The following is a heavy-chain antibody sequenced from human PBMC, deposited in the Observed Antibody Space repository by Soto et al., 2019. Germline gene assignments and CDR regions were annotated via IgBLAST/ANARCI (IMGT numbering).Heavy chain of an antibody. Sequence: QVQLVQSGAEVKKPGASVKVSRKASGYSFTSYGVTWVRQAPGQGLEWMGWISAYNGNKKYAQKLQGRVTMTTDTSTSTAYMELRSLRSDDTAVYYCARDLGQQLVDYWGQGTLVTVSS. V-gene: IGHV1-18*01. CDR1: GYSFTSYG. CDR2: ISAYNGNK. CDR3: ARDLGQQLVDY. D-gene: IGHD6-13*01. J-gene: IGHJ4*02.